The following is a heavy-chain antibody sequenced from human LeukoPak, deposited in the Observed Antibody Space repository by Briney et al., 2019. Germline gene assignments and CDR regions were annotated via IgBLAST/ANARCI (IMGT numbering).Heavy chain of an antibody. J-gene: IGHJ5*02. CDR3: ARDYGSPREFDP. CDR2: IYTSGST. Sequence: SETLSLTCTVSGGSISSGGYYWSWIRQPAGKGLEWIGRIYTSGSTNYNPSLKSRVTMSVDTSKNQFSLKLSSVTAADTAVYYCARDYGSPREFDPWGQGTLVTVSS. V-gene: IGHV4-61*02. D-gene: IGHD3-10*01. CDR1: GGSISSGGYY.